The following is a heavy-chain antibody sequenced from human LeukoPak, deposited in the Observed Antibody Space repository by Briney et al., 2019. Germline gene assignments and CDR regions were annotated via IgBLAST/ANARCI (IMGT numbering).Heavy chain of an antibody. D-gene: IGHD5-24*01. V-gene: IGHV3-23*01. CDR3: VFGRRWWPHDAFDI. CDR1: GFPFSSYA. J-gene: IGHJ3*02. Sequence: GALRLSCAASGFPFSSYAMSWVRRAPGKGRGGVSAISGSGCSTYYADSVKGRFTISRHNSKNTLYLQMNSLRAEDTAVYYCVFGRRWWPHDAFDIWGQGTMVTVSS. CDR2: ISGSGCST.